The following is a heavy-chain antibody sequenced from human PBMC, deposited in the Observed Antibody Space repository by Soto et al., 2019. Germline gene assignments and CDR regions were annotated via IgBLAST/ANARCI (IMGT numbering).Heavy chain of an antibody. CDR2: MLVDGST. CDR3: GKATATGGGAFDI. Sequence: WGALRLSCAASGVIFISNDMSWVRQAQGQGLEWVSTMLVDGSTFSSDCVRGRFTISRDSSQSTVYLQMNSLTAGDAALYYCGKATATGGGAFDICGQGTMVTVSS. J-gene: IGHJ3*02. V-gene: IGHV3-23*01. CDR1: GVIFISND. D-gene: IGHD2-8*02.